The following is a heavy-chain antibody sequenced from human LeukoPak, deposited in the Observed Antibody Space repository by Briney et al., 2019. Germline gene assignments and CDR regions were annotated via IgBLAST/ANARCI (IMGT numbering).Heavy chain of an antibody. D-gene: IGHD3-22*01. V-gene: IGHV3-53*01. Sequence: AGGSLRLSRAVSGFTVSTNYLSWVRQAPGKGLEWVSIIYSGGTTYYADSVKGRFTISRDNPKNTLYLQMNSLRAEDTAVYYCTREGPDSSGYSFDYWGRGTLVTVSS. J-gene: IGHJ4*02. CDR1: GFTVSTNY. CDR2: IYSGGTT. CDR3: TREGPDSSGYSFDY.